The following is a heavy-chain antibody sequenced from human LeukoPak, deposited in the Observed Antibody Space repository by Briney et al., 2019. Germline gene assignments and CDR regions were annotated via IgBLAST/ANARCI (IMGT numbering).Heavy chain of an antibody. CDR1: SGSFSGYY. CDR2: INHSGST. D-gene: IGHD2-2*01. V-gene: IGHV4-34*01. CDR3: ARVYCSSTSCYAYDY. J-gene: IGHJ4*02. Sequence: PSETVSLTCAVYSGSFSGYYWSWMRQPPGKGLEGIGGINHSGSTNYNPSLKRRVTISVDTSKNQFSLKLSSVTAAETAVYCCARVYCSSTSCYAYDYWGQGTLVTVSS.